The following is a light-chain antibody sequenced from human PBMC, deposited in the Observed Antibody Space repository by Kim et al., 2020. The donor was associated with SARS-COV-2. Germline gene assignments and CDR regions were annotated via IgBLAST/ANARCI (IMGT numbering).Light chain of an antibody. Sequence: EIVLTQSPATLSLSPGERVTLSCRASQSVSSYLAWYQQKPGQAPRLLIYHASNRATGIPARFSGGGSGTDFSLTISSLEPEDFAVYYCQQRSNWPLTFGGGTKGEIK. CDR1: QSVSSY. CDR3: QQRSNWPLT. CDR2: HAS. J-gene: IGKJ4*01. V-gene: IGKV3-11*01.